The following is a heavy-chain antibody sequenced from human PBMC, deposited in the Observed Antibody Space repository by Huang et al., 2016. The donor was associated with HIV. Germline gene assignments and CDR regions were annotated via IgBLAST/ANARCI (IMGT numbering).Heavy chain of an antibody. V-gene: IGHV3-74*01. CDR3: ARAGGFEI. J-gene: IGHJ3*02. D-gene: IGHD2-15*01. CDR1: GFKFSNSW. CDR2: IKIDGRTT. Sequence: EEHLVESGGGLVQPGGYLRLSCEASGFKFSNSWMQWVRQAPGKGMMWVSRIKIDGRTTDYADSGNGRFTIARDNAKNTLYLQMSSLTAEDTAIYYCARAGGFEIWGQGTVVTVSS.